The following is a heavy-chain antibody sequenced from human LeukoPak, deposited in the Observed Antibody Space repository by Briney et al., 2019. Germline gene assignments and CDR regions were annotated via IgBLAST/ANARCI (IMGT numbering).Heavy chain of an antibody. CDR2: INPSGGST. Sequence: GASVKVSFKASGYTFTSYYMHWVRQAPGQGLEWMGIINPSGGSTSYAQKFQGRVTMTRDTSTSTVNMELSSLRSEDTAVYYCARDSSIAAIHYWGQGTLVTVSS. J-gene: IGHJ4*02. V-gene: IGHV1-46*01. D-gene: IGHD5/OR15-5a*01. CDR1: GYTFTSYY. CDR3: ARDSSIAAIHY.